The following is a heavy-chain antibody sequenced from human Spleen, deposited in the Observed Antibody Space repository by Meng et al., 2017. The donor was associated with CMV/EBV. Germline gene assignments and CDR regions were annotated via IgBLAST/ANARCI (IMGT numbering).Heavy chain of an antibody. CDR2: VYWDDDK. CDR1: GFSLTTSGEG. Sequence: QITLKESGPTLVEPTQTLALACSFSGFSLTTSGEGVAWIRQPPGKALEWLAVVYWDDDKRYSPSLRNRLTITKDTSKNQVVLTMTNMDPVDTATYYCAHRDYCSGGTCTFDYWGQGTLVTVSS. CDR3: AHRDYCSGGTCTFDY. J-gene: IGHJ4*02. D-gene: IGHD2-15*01. V-gene: IGHV2-5*02.